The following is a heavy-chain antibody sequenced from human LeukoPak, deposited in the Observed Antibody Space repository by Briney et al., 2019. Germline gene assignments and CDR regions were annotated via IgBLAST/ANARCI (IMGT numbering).Heavy chain of an antibody. Sequence: GESLKISRKGLGYSFSSYWNAWVRQRPGKGLEWMGIIYPGGSETRYDPSFQGQVTISADSSTSTAYLQWSSLRASDTAMYYCARASRDGYNQNFDYWGQGTLVTVSS. CDR2: IYPGGSET. D-gene: IGHD5-24*01. CDR3: ARASRDGYNQNFDY. CDR1: GYSFSSYW. J-gene: IGHJ4*02. V-gene: IGHV5-51*01.